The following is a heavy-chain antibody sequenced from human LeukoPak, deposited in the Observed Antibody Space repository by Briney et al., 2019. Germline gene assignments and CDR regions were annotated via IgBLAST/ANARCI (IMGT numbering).Heavy chain of an antibody. V-gene: IGHV3-30*03. CDR3: ARGGGSSQKRAYYYYGMDV. CDR1: GFGFNYYG. Sequence: PGGSLRLSCAASGFGFNYYGMVWFRQSPGKGLEWVATISYDERGKHYADSVQGRFTISRDNSKSVLYLQMNSLRAEDTAVYYRARGGGSSQKRAYYYYGMDVWGQGTTVTVSS. D-gene: IGHD6-6*01. CDR2: ISYDERGK. J-gene: IGHJ6*02.